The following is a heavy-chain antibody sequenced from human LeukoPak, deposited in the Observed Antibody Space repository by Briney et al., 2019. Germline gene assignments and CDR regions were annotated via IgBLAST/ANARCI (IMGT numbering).Heavy chain of an antibody. Sequence: PGGSLRLSCAASGFTFSSYGMSWVRQAPGKGLEWVSAISTSGGSTYYADSVKGRFTISRDNSKNTLYLEMDSLRAEDTAVYYCARDTSFNYYDSSSGYYGMDVWGQGTTVTVSS. CDR2: ISTSGGST. CDR1: GFTFSSYG. D-gene: IGHD3-22*01. V-gene: IGHV3-23*01. J-gene: IGHJ6*02. CDR3: ARDTSFNYYDSSSGYYGMDV.